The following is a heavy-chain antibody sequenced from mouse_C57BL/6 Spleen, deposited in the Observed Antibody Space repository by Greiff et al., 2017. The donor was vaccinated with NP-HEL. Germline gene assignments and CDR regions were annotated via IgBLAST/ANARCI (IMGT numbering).Heavy chain of an antibody. Sequence: QVQLKQPGAELVRPGSSVKLSCKASGYTFTSYWMHWVKQRPIQGLEWIGNIDPSDSETHYNQKFKDKATLTVDKSSSTAYMQLSSLTSEDSAVYYCARIITTRGYFDYWGQGTTLTVSS. J-gene: IGHJ2*01. CDR3: ARIITTRGYFDY. CDR1: GYTFTSYW. CDR2: IDPSDSET. V-gene: IGHV1-52*01. D-gene: IGHD1-2*01.